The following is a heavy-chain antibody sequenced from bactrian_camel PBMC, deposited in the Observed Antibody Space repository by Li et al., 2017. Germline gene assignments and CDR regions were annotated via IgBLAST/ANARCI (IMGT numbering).Heavy chain of an antibody. J-gene: IGHJ6*01. CDR3: VRNLWSGWVSFSIFGT. CDR1: GFIFGDYT. Sequence: VQLVESGGGLVQPGGSLRVSCVGTGFIFGDYTITWVRQAPGKGLEWVSTIQIEVDGRRTLYADSVKGRFTMSRDDAKSTLYLQMNNLKPEDTGVYYCVRNLWSGWVSFSIFGTWGQGTQVTVS. V-gene: IGHV3-1*01. D-gene: IGHD5*01. CDR2: IQIEVDGRRT.